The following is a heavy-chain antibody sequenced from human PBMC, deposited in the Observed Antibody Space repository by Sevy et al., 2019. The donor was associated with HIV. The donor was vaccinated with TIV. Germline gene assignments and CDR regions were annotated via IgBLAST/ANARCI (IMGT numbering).Heavy chain of an antibody. J-gene: IGHJ4*02. Sequence: GGSLRLSCAASGFSFSGYGMHWVRQAPGKGLEWVAVICYDGTNKEYKDSVKGRYTISRDNSKNTLYLQMNSLRAEDTAVSYCARERIAVAGMGYYFDFWGQGTLVTVSS. CDR1: GFSFSGYG. D-gene: IGHD6-19*01. CDR3: ARERIAVAGMGYYFDF. CDR2: ICYDGTNK. V-gene: IGHV3-33*01.